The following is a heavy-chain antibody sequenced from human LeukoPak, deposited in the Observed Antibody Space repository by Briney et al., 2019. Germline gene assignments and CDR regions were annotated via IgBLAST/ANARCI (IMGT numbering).Heavy chain of an antibody. D-gene: IGHD6-19*01. Sequence: GGSLRLSCAASGFTFSSYGMHWVRQAPGKGLEWVAVITYDGSNKYYADSVKGRFTISRDNSKNTLYLQMNSLRAEDTAVYYCAKDSRSSIAVAGTFDYWGQGTLVTVSS. V-gene: IGHV3-30*18. CDR2: ITYDGSNK. CDR3: AKDSRSSIAVAGTFDY. J-gene: IGHJ4*02. CDR1: GFTFSSYG.